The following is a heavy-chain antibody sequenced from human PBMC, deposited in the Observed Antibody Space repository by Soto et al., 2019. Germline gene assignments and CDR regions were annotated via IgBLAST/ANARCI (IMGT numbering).Heavy chain of an antibody. J-gene: IGHJ4*02. D-gene: IGHD6-19*01. CDR1: GYTFTSYG. CDR2: ISAYNGNT. V-gene: IGHV1-18*01. CDR3: TRDPATTAAIAVAGTLDY. Sequence: ASVKVSCKASGYTFTSYGISWVRQAPGQGLEWMGWISAYNGNTNYAQKLQGRVTMTTDTSTSTAYMELRSLRSDDTAVYSCTRDPATTAAIAVAGTLDYWGQGTLVTVSS.